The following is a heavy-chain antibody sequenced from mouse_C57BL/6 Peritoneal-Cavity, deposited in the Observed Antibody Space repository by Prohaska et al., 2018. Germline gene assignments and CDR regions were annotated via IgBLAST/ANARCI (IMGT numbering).Heavy chain of an antibody. D-gene: IGHD2-2*01. V-gene: IGHV5-17*01. CDR2: ISSCISTI. CDR1: GFTFSYYG. J-gene: IGHJ3*01. Sequence: EVQLVESGGGLVKPGGSLKLSCAASGFTFSYYGMHWVRQVPGKGLEWVAEISSCISTIDYADTVKGRFTISRDNAKNTLFLQMTSLRAEDTAMYYCARVHGSAWFAYWGQGTLVTVSA. CDR3: ARVHGSAWFAY.